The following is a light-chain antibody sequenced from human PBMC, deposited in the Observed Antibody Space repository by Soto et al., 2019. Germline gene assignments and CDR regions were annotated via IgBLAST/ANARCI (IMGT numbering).Light chain of an antibody. CDR3: QQFSSYPLT. V-gene: IGKV3-20*01. CDR2: DAS. CDR1: QSVSSTY. J-gene: IGKJ4*01. Sequence: VLTQSPGTLSLSPGERATLSCRASQSVSSTYFAWYQQKPGQAPRLLIYDASSRATGIPYRFSGGGSGTDFTLTISRLEPEDFAVYYCQQFSSYPLTFGGGTKVDNK.